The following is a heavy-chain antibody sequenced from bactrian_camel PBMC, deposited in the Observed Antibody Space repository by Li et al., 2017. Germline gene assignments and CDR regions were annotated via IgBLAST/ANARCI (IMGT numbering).Heavy chain of an antibody. V-gene: IGHV3S53*01. CDR2: IDSKHNP. Sequence: HVQLVESGGGSVQPGGSLRLSCAASGFNYGNNCLAWFRQAPGKEREGVATIDSKHNPTYADSVKGRFTISRDDASHTLYLQMDSLKPNDTAMYYCAAETTKHCRLLFGYWAQGTQVTVS. CDR1: GFNYGNNC. CDR3: AAETTKHCRLLFGY. J-gene: IGHJ6*01.